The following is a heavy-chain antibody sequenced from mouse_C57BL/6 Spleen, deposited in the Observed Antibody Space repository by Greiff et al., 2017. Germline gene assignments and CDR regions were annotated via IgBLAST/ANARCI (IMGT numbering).Heavy chain of an antibody. Sequence: QVQLQQPGAELVRPGSSVKLSCKASGYTFTSYWMHWVKQRPIQGLEWIGNIDPSDSETHYNQKFKDKATLTVDKSSSTAYMQLSSLTSEDSAVYYCARPLFITTSGFAYWGQGTLVTVSA. CDR2: IDPSDSET. V-gene: IGHV1-52*01. CDR1: GYTFTSYW. J-gene: IGHJ3*01. CDR3: ARPLFITTSGFAY. D-gene: IGHD1-1*01.